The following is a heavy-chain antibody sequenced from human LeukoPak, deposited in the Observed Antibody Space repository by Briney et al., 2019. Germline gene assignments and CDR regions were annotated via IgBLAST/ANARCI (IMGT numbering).Heavy chain of an antibody. D-gene: IGHD5-18*01. Sequence: SETLSLTCTVSDGSISNNEWSWIRQPQGTGLEWIAYIDYRGSTTYNPSLKSRVTISVDTSRNQFSLKLSSVTAADTAVYYCARSRSGYSYDHAAFDIWGQGTMVTVSS. V-gene: IGHV4-59*01. CDR3: ARSRSGYSYDHAAFDI. J-gene: IGHJ3*02. CDR2: IDYRGST. CDR1: DGSISNNE.